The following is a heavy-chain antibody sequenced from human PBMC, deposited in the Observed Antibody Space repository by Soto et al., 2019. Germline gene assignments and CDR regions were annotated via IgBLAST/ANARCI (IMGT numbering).Heavy chain of an antibody. CDR1: GFTSSSYS. V-gene: IGHV3-21*01. CDR2: ISSSSSYI. D-gene: IGHD6-19*01. CDR3: ARGPLGSGWYGFFDY. Sequence: GSLRLSCAASGFTSSSYSMNWVRQAPGKGLEWVSSISSSSSYIYYADSVKGRFTISRDNAKNSLYLQMNSLRAEDTAVYYCARGPLGSGWYGFFDYWGQGTLVTVSS. J-gene: IGHJ4*02.